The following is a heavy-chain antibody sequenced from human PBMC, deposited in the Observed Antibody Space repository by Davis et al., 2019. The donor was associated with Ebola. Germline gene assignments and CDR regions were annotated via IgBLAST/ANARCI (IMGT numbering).Heavy chain of an antibody. J-gene: IGHJ6*02. CDR3: ARDLGQVGGMDV. Sequence: PGGSLRLSCATSGFTFSSYWMSWVRQAPGKGLEWVTVMWADGYQKYYVDSVKGRFTVSRDTSKNTLYLQLNSLRAEDTAVYYCARDLGQVGGMDVWGQGTTVTVSS. V-gene: IGHV3-33*08. CDR1: GFTFSSYW. CDR2: MWADGYQK.